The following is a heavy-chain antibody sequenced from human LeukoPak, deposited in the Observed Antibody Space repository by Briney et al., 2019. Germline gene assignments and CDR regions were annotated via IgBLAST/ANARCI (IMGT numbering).Heavy chain of an antibody. CDR2: IKEDGSET. V-gene: IGHV3-7*01. Sequence: PGGSLRLSCAASGFTFSSYWMSWVRQAPGKGLEWEANIKEDGSETYYVDSVRGRFTISRDNAKNSLYLQMNSLRAEDTAVYYCARAMIVVATYYFDYWGQGILVTVSS. D-gene: IGHD3-22*01. J-gene: IGHJ4*02. CDR3: ARAMIVVATYYFDY. CDR1: GFTFSSYW.